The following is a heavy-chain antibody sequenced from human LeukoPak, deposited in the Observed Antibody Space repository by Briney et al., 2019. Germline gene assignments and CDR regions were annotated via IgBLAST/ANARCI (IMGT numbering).Heavy chain of an antibody. CDR3: VRVVVPAAGFDP. CDR1: GGSISSYY. J-gene: IGHJ5*02. V-gene: IGHV4-34*01. Sequence: SETLSLTCTVSGGSISSYYWSWIRQPPGKGLEWIGEINHSGSTNYNPSLKSRVTISVDTSKNQFSLKLSSVTAADTAVYYCVRVVVPAAGFDPWGQGTLVTVSS. D-gene: IGHD2-2*01. CDR2: INHSGST.